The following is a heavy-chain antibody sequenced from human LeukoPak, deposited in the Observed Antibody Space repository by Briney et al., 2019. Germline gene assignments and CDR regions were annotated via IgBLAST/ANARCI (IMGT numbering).Heavy chain of an antibody. CDR3: ARDRSRTFDY. CDR2: LHNSGTT. CDR1: GGSLTIDY. Sequence: SETLSLTCTVSGGSLTIDYWSWIRQPAGKGLEWIGRLHNSGTTKYNFSLESRVTMSLDTSKNQFSLKVTSVTAADTAVYYCARDRSRTFDYWGQGILVTVSP. D-gene: IGHD1-7*01. V-gene: IGHV4-4*07. J-gene: IGHJ4*02.